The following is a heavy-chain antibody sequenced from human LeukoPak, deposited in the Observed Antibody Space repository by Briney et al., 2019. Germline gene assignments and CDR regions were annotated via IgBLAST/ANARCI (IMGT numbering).Heavy chain of an antibody. CDR3: ARGPYSYDSSGAFDI. J-gene: IGHJ3*02. CDR2: ISSSGST. V-gene: IGHV4-4*07. D-gene: IGHD3-22*01. CDR1: GGSISSYY. Sequence: SETLSLTCTVSGGSISSYYWSGIRQPAGKGLEWIGRISSSGSTNYNPSLKSRVTISVDTSKNQFSLKLSSVTAADTAVYFCARGPYSYDSSGAFDIWGQGTMVTVSS.